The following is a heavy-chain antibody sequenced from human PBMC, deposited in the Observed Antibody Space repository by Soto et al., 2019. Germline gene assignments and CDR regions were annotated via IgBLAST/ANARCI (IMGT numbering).Heavy chain of an antibody. J-gene: IGHJ6*03. Sequence: PGGSLRLSCAASGFTFSIYWMSWVRQSPGKGLEWVANIKQDGSEKYYVDSVKGRFTISRDNAKNSLYLQMNSLRAEDTAVYYCARDQGGWKGSDLSRYYYYMDVWGKGTTVTVSS. CDR3: ARDQGGWKGSDLSRYYYYMDV. CDR1: GFTFSIYW. V-gene: IGHV3-7*05. D-gene: IGHD3-3*01. CDR2: IKQDGSEK.